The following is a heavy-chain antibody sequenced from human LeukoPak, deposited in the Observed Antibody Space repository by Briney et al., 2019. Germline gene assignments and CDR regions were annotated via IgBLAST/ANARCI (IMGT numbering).Heavy chain of an antibody. D-gene: IGHD3-10*01. Sequence: GASVKVSCKASGYTFTSYAMNWVRQAPGQGLEWMGWINTNTGNPTYAQGFTGRFVFSLDTSVSTAYLQISSLEAEDTAVYYCARGLLLWFGELTYSWFDPWGQGTLVTVSS. CDR2: INTNTGNP. CDR3: ARGLLLWFGELTYSWFDP. CDR1: GYTFTSYA. J-gene: IGHJ5*02. V-gene: IGHV7-4-1*02.